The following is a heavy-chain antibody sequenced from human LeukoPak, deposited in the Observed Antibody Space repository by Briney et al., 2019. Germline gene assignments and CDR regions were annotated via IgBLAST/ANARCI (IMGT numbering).Heavy chain of an antibody. J-gene: IGHJ6*02. D-gene: IGHD2-2*01. CDR3: ARDPSTRDPEGYYYYGMDV. CDR2: IYYSGST. CDR1: VGSISSGDYY. Sequence: SETLSLTCTVSVGSISSGDYYWSWIRQPPGKGLEWIGYIYYSGSTYYNPSLKSRVTISVDTSKNQFSLKLSSVTAADTAVYYCARDPSTRDPEGYYYYGMDVWGQGATVTVSS. V-gene: IGHV4-30-4*01.